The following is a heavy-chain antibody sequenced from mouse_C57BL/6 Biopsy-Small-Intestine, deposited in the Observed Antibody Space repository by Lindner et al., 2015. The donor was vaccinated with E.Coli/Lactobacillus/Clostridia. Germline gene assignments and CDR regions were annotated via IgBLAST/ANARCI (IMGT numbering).Heavy chain of an antibody. CDR2: IIPIFGTA. D-gene: IGHD1-1*02. J-gene: IGHJ4*01. CDR3: AMGWVAVAFFDY. Sequence: SVKVSCKASGGTFSSYVINWVRQAPGQGLEWMGGIIPIFGTANYAQKFQGRVTITADESTNTAYMELSSLRSEDTAVYYCAMGWVAVAFFDYWGQGTLVTVSS. CDR1: GGTFSSYV. V-gene: IGHV1-81*01.